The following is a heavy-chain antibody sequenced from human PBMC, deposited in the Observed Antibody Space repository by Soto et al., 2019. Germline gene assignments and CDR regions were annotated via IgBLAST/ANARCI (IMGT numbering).Heavy chain of an antibody. V-gene: IGHV1-3*01. J-gene: IGHJ4*02. CDR3: AGQYCGDYCSANY. CDR2: INAGSGYT. CDR1: GYTFTTLS. D-gene: IGHD2-21*02. Sequence: ASVKVSRKASGYTFTTLSMHWVRQAPGQSLEWMGYINAGSGYTKYSQNFQGRVTITRDTLASTAYMELSSLRSEDTAVYYCAGQYCGDYCSANYGGQGTLVTVSS.